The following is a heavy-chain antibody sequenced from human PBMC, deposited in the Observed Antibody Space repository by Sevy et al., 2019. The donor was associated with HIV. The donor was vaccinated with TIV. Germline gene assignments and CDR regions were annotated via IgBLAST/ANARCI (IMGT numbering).Heavy chain of an antibody. CDR1: GFTFSSYS. V-gene: IGHV3-21*01. Sequence: GESLKISCAASGFTFSSYSMNWVRQAPGKGLEWVSSISSSSSYIYYADSVKGRFTISRDNAKNSLYLQMNSLRAEDTAVYYCAREAGYGDYVDYWGQGTLVTVSS. D-gene: IGHD4-17*01. CDR2: ISSSSSYI. CDR3: AREAGYGDYVDY. J-gene: IGHJ4*02.